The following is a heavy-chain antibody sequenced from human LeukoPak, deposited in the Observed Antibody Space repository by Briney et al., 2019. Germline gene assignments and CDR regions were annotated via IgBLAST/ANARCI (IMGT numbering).Heavy chain of an antibody. D-gene: IGHD4-23*01. Sequence: GASVKVSCKASGYTFTGYYMHWVRQAPGQGLEWMGRINPNSGGTSYAQKFQGRVTMTRDTSISTAYMELSRLRSDDTAVYYCARFTVVTGPDYWGQGTLVTVSS. J-gene: IGHJ4*02. CDR2: INPNSGGT. CDR3: ARFTVVTGPDY. V-gene: IGHV1-2*06. CDR1: GYTFTGYY.